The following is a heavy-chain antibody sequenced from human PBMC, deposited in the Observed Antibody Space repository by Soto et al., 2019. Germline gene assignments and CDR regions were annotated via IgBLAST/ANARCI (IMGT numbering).Heavy chain of an antibody. V-gene: IGHV2-5*02. Sequence: QITLKESGPTLVKPTQTLTLTCTFSGFSLSTSGVGVGWIRQPPGKALEWLALIYWDDDKRYSPSLKSRLTITMDTSKNQVVLTMSNMDPVDTATYYCAHSAGIAAAGVSDYWGQGTLVTVSS. CDR3: AHSAGIAAAGVSDY. CDR2: IYWDDDK. D-gene: IGHD6-13*01. CDR1: GFSLSTSGVG. J-gene: IGHJ4*02.